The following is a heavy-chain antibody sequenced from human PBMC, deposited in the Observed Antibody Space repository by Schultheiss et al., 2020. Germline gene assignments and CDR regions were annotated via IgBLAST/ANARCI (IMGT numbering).Heavy chain of an antibody. D-gene: IGHD6-19*01. V-gene: IGHV4-61*02. CDR1: GGPISSGSYY. CDR2: IYTSGST. J-gene: IGHJ4*02. CDR3: ARVEAVAGPSDY. Sequence: SETLSFTCTVSGGPISSGSYYWSWIRQPAGKGLEWIGRIYTSGSTNYNPSLKSRVTISVDTSKNQFSLKLSSVTAADTAVYYCARVEAVAGPSDYWGQGTLVTGSS.